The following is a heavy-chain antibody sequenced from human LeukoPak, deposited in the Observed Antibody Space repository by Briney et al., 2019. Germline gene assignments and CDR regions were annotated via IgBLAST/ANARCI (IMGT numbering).Heavy chain of an antibody. V-gene: IGHV4-59*01. J-gene: IGHJ4*02. CDR1: GGSISGYY. CDR2: IYYSGST. CDR3: ARGRWNFGY. D-gene: IGHD4-23*01. Sequence: SETPSLTCAVSGGSISGYYWSWIRQPPGKGLQWIGYIYYSGSTNYNPSLKSRVTISVDTSKNQFSLNLKSVTAADTAVYYCARGRWNFGYWGQGTLVTVSS.